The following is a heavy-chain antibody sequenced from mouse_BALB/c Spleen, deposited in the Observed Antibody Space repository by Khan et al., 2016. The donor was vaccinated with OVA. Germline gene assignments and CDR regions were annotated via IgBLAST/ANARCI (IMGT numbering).Heavy chain of an antibody. J-gene: IGHJ3*01. CDR1: GYSFSTYY. CDR2: IDPFSGGA. V-gene: IGHV1S135*01. Sequence: IQLVQSGPELMKPGASVKISCKASGYSFSTYYIHWVTRSHGKTLEWIGYIDPFSGGATYNQKFKGKATLTVDKSSSTAYMHLTSLTSEDSAVYYCARHGSTSWFAYWDQGTLVTVSA. D-gene: IGHD1-1*01. CDR3: ARHGSTSWFAY.